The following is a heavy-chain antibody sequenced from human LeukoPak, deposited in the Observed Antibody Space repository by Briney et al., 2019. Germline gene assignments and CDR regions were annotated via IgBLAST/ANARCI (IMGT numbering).Heavy chain of an antibody. CDR2: IKQDGTEK. CDR3: ATNAATGIIDY. D-gene: IGHD6-13*01. Sequence: GGSLRLSCAASGFTFSTYSMNWVRQAPGKGLEWVANIKQDGTEKYYVDSVKGRFTISRDNAKNSLYLQMNSLRAEDTAVYYCATNAATGIIDYWGQGILVTVSS. J-gene: IGHJ4*02. CDR1: GFTFSTYS. V-gene: IGHV3-7*01.